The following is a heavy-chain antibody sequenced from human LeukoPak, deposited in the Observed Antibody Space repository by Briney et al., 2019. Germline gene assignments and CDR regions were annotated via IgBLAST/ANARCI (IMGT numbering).Heavy chain of an antibody. CDR2: IYYSGST. D-gene: IGHD3-10*01. V-gene: IGHV4-59*01. J-gene: IGHJ5*02. CDR3: ARSSGPMVTVWFYP. Sequence: SETLSLTCTVSGGSISSYYWSWIRQPPGKGLEWIGYIYYSGSTNYNPSLKSRVTISVDTSKNQFSLKLSSVTAADTAVYYCARSSGPMVTVWFYPWGQGTLVTVSS. CDR1: GGSISSYY.